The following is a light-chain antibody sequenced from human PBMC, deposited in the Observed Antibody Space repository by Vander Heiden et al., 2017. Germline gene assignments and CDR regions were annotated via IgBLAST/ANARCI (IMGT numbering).Light chain of an antibody. Sequence: SYFLTQPPSASVASGNTAMITGGGNNVGDKLVHWYQQRPGQAPVVVIYDDAGRPSGIPERFSGANSGNSATLTCSRVEAGDEADYYCQVWDTDSQHVVFGGGTKMTVL. CDR1: NVGDKL. CDR3: QVWDTDSQHVV. J-gene: IGLJ2*01. V-gene: IGLV3-21*03. CDR2: DDA.